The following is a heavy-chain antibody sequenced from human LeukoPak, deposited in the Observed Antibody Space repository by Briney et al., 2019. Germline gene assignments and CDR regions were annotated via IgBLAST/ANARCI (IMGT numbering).Heavy chain of an antibody. CDR3: ARAGGSGWYEGDY. CDR2: IPFDGSNK. Sequence: GRSLRLSCAASGFTFSRYAMHWVRQAPGKGLEWVAVIPFDGSNKYYPDSVKGRFTISRDNSKNTLYLQMNSLRAEDSAVYYCARAGGSGWYEGDYWGQGTLVTVSS. V-gene: IGHV3-30*04. D-gene: IGHD6-19*01. J-gene: IGHJ4*02. CDR1: GFTFSRYA.